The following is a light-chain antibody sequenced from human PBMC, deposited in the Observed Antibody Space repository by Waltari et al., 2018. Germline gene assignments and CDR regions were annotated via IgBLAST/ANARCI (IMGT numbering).Light chain of an antibody. V-gene: IGLV1-47*01. CDR1: STTITTS. Sequence: QSVLPQPPSASGAPGPAVSISCSGGSTTITTSVFWYQQFPGTAPKLIVYKDYERPSGVPDRFSASKSGTSASLAISGLRSDDEADYYCATWDDSLNGWVFGGGTKLTVL. J-gene: IGLJ3*02. CDR3: ATWDDSLNGWV. CDR2: KDY.